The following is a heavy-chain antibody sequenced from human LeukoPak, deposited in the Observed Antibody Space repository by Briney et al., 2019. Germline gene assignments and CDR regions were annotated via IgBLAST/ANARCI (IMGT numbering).Heavy chain of an antibody. V-gene: IGHV3-23*01. CDR3: AKFMVRGIGWDY. CDR2: ISDSGDGT. CDR1: GFTFRTYA. Sequence: GGSLRLSCAASGFTFRTYAMSWVRQAPGKGLEWVSGISDSGDGTYYAESVKGRFTISRDNSKNTVFLQMNSLRADDTAKYYCAKFMVRGIGWDYWGQGTLVTVSS. J-gene: IGHJ4*02. D-gene: IGHD3-10*01.